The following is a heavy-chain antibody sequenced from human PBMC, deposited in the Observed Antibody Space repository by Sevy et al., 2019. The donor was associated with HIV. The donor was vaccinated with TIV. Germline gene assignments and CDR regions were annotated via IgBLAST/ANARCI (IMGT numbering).Heavy chain of an antibody. J-gene: IGHJ3*01. CDR2: FYYSGDT. CDR1: GGSISSYY. V-gene: IGHV4-59*01. D-gene: IGHD4-4*01. Sequence: SETLSLTCTVSGGSISSYYWSWIRQPPGNGLEWIGYFYYSGDTDYNSSLKNRVTRSVDKSKNQLSLRLSSVTAADTAVYYCARERYDSNWYCLESGNDALDVWGQGTLVTVSS. CDR3: ARERYDSNWYCLESGNDALDV.